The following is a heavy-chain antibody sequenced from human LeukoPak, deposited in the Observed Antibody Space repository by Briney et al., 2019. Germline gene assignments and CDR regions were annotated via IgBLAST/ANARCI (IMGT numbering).Heavy chain of an antibody. Sequence: GGSLRLSCAASGFTVSSNEMSWVRQAPGKGLEWVSSISGGSTYYADSRKGRFTISRDNSKNTLHLQMNSLRAEDTAVYYCAKDKLRSNYFDYWGQGTLVTVSS. CDR2: ISGGST. CDR3: AKDKLRSNYFDY. CDR1: GFTVSSNE. J-gene: IGHJ4*02. V-gene: IGHV3-38-3*01. D-gene: IGHD5-12*01.